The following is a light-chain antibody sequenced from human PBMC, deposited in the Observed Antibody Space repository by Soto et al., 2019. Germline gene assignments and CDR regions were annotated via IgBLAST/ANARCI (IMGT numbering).Light chain of an antibody. V-gene: IGKV1-12*01. CDR3: QQATSFPRT. CDR2: AAS. CDR1: HSVNSH. J-gene: IGKJ1*01. Sequence: MTQSPATLSVSPGERVTLSCRTSHSVNSHVAWYQQKPGKAPKLLIYAASALQGGVPSRFSGSGSGTEFTLTISSLQPEDFATYYCQQATSFPRTFGQGTKVDIK.